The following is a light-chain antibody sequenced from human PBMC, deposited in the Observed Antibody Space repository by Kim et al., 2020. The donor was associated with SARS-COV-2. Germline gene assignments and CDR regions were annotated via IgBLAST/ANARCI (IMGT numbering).Light chain of an antibody. Sequence: VALGQPVRITCQGDSLRSYYATWYQQKPGQAPKVVIYGKANRPSGVPDRFSGSSSGNTAYLTITGTQAGDEADYYCNSRDSNDYVVFGGGTKVTVL. V-gene: IGLV3-19*01. CDR2: GKA. J-gene: IGLJ2*01. CDR3: NSRDSNDYVV. CDR1: SLRSYY.